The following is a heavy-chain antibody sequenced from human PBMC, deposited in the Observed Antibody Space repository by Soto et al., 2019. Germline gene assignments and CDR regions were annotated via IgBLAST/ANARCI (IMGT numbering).Heavy chain of an antibody. Sequence: QVPLVQSGAEVKEPGASVKVSCRASGYTFTNYAIHWVRQAPGQRLEWMGWLNPGNGNTKYPQKFQGRVTITRDTSASTAYMCLSSLRSEDTAVYYCARDQGIPYCGGDCYSDWYFDLWGRGTLVTVSS. CDR1: GYTFTNYA. D-gene: IGHD2-21*01. V-gene: IGHV1-3*01. CDR3: ARDQGIPYCGGDCYSDWYFDL. J-gene: IGHJ2*01. CDR2: LNPGNGNT.